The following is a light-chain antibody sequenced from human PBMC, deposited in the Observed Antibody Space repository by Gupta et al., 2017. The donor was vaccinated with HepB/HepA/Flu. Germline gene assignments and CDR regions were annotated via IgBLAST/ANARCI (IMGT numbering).Light chain of an antibody. CDR2: GAS. CDR1: QDISNY. V-gene: IGKV1-8*01. Sequence: AIRMTQSPSSLAASTGDRVTITCRASQDISNYVAWYQQKPGKAPKVLIYGASTLQSGVPSRFSGRGSGTDFTLTISCLQSDDFATYYCQQYYSYPSITFGPGTRLE. J-gene: IGKJ5*01. CDR3: QQYYSYPSIT.